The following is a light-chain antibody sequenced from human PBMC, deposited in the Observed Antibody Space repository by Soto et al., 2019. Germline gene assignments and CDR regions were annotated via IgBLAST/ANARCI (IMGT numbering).Light chain of an antibody. J-gene: IGKJ1*01. V-gene: IGKV1-6*01. Sequence: AIPMTQSPSSLSASIGDRVSITCRASQGIRNDLAWYQQKPGKAPTLLIYAASSLQSGVPSRFSGSGSGTDFTLTISSLQPEDFATYYCLQDYNYPRTFGQGTKVEI. CDR3: LQDYNYPRT. CDR1: QGIRND. CDR2: AAS.